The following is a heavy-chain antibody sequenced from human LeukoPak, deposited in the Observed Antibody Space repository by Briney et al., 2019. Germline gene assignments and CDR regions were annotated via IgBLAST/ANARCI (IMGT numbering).Heavy chain of an antibody. CDR1: GFTFSSYW. J-gene: IGHJ4*02. CDR2: IKYDGSEI. CDR3: GRGNGGVEVN. D-gene: IGHD3-16*01. V-gene: IGHV3-7*05. Sequence: GGSLRLSCAASGFTFSSYWMSWVRQAAGKGLEWVANIKYDGSEIFYVDSVKGRFTISRDNAKSSLYLQMNSLRAEDTAVYYCGRGNGGVEVNWGQGTLVTVSS.